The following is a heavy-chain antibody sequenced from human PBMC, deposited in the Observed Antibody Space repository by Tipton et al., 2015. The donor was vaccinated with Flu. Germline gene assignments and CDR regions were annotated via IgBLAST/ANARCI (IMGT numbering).Heavy chain of an antibody. CDR3: ARPTFDYTNYGTPGAYGMDV. Sequence: GLVKPSETLSLICSVSGDSITTYYWSWIRQPPGQGPEWIGYVFHNGSTNYNPSLKSRVTISVDASKNQFSLILSSVTAADSAVYYCARPTFDYTNYGTPGAYGMDVWSQGTTVTVSS. V-gene: IGHV4-59*13. CDR2: VFHNGST. CDR1: GDSITTYY. J-gene: IGHJ6*02. D-gene: IGHD4-11*01.